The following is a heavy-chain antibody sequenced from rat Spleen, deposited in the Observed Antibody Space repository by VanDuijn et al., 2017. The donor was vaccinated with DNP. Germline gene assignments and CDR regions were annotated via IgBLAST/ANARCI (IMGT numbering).Heavy chain of an antibody. CDR3: TREREPSNNPYYFDC. Sequence: QVQLKESGPGLVQPSQTLSLTCTVSGFSLTDYSVHWVRQPPGKGLEWMGRIQSGGSTYYNSALKSRLSISRDTSNSQVFLRMNRLQTEDTAIYFCTREREPSNNPYYFDCWGQGVMVTVSS. D-gene: IGHD1-10*01. CDR2: IQSGGST. J-gene: IGHJ2*01. CDR1: GFSLTDYS. V-gene: IGHV2-19*01.